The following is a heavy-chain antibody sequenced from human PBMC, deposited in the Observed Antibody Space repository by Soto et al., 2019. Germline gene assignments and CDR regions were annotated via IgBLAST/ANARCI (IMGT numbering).Heavy chain of an antibody. J-gene: IGHJ6*02. D-gene: IGHD6-19*01. V-gene: IGHV3-30*18. Sequence: PGGSLRLSCAASGFTFSSYGMHWVRQAPGKGLEWVAVISYDGSNKYYADSVKGRFTISRDNSKNTLYLQMNSLRAEDTAVYYCAKALGIAVALVYGMDVWGQGTTVTVSS. CDR2: ISYDGSNK. CDR1: GFTFSSYG. CDR3: AKALGIAVALVYGMDV.